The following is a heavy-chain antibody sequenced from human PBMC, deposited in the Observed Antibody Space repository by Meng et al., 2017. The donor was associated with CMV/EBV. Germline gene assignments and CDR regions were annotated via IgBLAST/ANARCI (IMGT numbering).Heavy chain of an antibody. J-gene: IGHJ4*02. V-gene: IGHV4-4*07. CDR2: IYTRGSN. Sequence: VRVAAALSITGKCSGVSISSYCWSWIREPAGKGLAWIGRIYTRGSNNYNPSLKSRVTMSVDTSKNKFSLKLSSVTAADTAVYYCARAAVDLSKDYFDYWGQGILVTVSS. CDR1: GVSISSYC. D-gene: IGHD2-15*01. CDR3: ARAAVDLSKDYFDY.